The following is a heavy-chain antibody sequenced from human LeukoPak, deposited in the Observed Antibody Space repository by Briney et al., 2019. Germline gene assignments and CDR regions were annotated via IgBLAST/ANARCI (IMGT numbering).Heavy chain of an antibody. D-gene: IGHD6-13*01. J-gene: IGHJ4*02. V-gene: IGHV3-23*01. CDR2: ISGSGGST. Sequence: GGSLRLSCAASGFTFSSYAMSWVRQAPGKGLEWVSAISGSGGSTYYADSVKGRFTISRDNSKNTLYLQMNSLRAGDTAVYYCAKVSRVAASEGGLGYYFDYWGQGTLVTVSS. CDR3: AKVSRVAASEGGLGYYFDY. CDR1: GFTFSSYA.